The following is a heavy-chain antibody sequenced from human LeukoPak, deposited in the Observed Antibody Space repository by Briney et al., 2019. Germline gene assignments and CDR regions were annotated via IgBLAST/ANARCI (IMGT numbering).Heavy chain of an antibody. V-gene: IGHV3-30*03. Sequence: GRSLRLSCAASEFSFSYFDMHWVRQAPGKGLEWVAVISYDGGNKYYADSVKGRFTISRDNSKNTLYLQMNSLRAEDTAVYYCASILVGATLFDYWGQGTLVTVSS. CDR1: EFSFSYFD. CDR2: ISYDGGNK. CDR3: ASILVGATLFDY. J-gene: IGHJ4*02. D-gene: IGHD1-26*01.